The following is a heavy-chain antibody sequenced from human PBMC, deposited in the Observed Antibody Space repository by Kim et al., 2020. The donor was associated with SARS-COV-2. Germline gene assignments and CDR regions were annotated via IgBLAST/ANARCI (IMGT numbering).Heavy chain of an antibody. V-gene: IGHV3-7*01. CDR2: IEQDGSQK. Sequence: IEQDGSQKFYVDSVKCRFTISRDNAKNSVYLQMNNLRAEDTAVYYCARDNYWGQGTLVTVSS. CDR3: ARDNY. D-gene: IGHD3-10*01. J-gene: IGHJ4*02.